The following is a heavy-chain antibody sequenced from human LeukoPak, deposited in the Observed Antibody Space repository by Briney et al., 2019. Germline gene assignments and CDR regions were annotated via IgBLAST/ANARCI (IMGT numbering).Heavy chain of an antibody. V-gene: IGHV3-23*01. CDR1: GFTFSSYA. Sequence: GRSLRLSCAASGFTFSSYAMSWVHQAPGKGLEWVSGISGSGVSTYYADSVKGRFTISRDNAKNSLYLQMNGLRDEDTAVYYCARDPGHSRSWSTYFLDSWGQGTLVTVSS. CDR2: ISGSGVST. CDR3: ARDPGHSRSWSTYFLDS. J-gene: IGHJ4*02. D-gene: IGHD6-13*01.